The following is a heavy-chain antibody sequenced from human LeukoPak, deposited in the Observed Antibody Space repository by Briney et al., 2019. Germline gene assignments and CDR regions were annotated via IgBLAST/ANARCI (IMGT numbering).Heavy chain of an antibody. CDR2: MNPNSGGT. D-gene: IGHD3-16*02. CDR3: ARDKLGLGELSLYDQ. V-gene: IGHV1-2*02. Sequence: ASVKVSCKASSYTFTSYGISWVRQAPGQGLGWMGWMNPNSGGTKYAQKFQGRVTMTRDTSISTAYMELSRLRSDDTAMYYCARDKLGLGELSLYDQWGQGTLVTVFS. J-gene: IGHJ5*02. CDR1: SYTFTSYG.